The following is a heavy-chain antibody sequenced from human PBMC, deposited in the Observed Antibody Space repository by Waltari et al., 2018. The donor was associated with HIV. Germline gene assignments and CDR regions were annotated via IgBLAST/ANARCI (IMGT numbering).Heavy chain of an antibody. CDR2: IYHSGGT. CDR1: GGSISRSNW. CDR3: ARGGWGYYDSSGYYYVDY. V-gene: IGHV4-4*02. J-gene: IGHJ4*02. D-gene: IGHD3-22*01. Sequence: QVQLQESGPGLVKPSGTLSLTCAVSGGSISRSNWWSWVRQPPGKGLGWIGEIYHSGGTNYNPSLKSRVTISVDKSKNQFSLKLSSVTAADTAVYYCARGGWGYYDSSGYYYVDYWGQGTLVTVSS.